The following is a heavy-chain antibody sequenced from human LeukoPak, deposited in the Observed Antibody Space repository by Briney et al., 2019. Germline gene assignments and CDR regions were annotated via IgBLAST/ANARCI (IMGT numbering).Heavy chain of an antibody. Sequence: GGSLRVSCAASGFTFSSYSMNWVRQAPGKGLEWVSYISSSSRFIYYADSMKGRFTISRDNAKNSLYLQMNSLRAEDTAVYYCVGYSSSWYVVDYYYGLDVWGQGTTVTVSS. CDR1: GFTFSSYS. J-gene: IGHJ6*02. D-gene: IGHD6-13*01. CDR2: ISSSSRFI. V-gene: IGHV3-21*01. CDR3: VGYSSSWYVVDYYYGLDV.